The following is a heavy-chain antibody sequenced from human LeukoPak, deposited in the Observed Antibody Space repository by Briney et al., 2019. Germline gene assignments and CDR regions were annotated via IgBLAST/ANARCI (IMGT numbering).Heavy chain of an antibody. V-gene: IGHV3-21*01. Sequence: PGGSLRLSCAASGFTFSSYSMSWVRQAPGKGLEWVSSISSSSSYIYYADSVKGRFTISRDNAKNSLYLQMNSLRAEDTAVYYCARDAYSSGSGDFDYWGQGALVTVSS. CDR2: ISSSSSYI. J-gene: IGHJ4*02. CDR1: GFTFSSYS. D-gene: IGHD6-19*01. CDR3: ARDAYSSGSGDFDY.